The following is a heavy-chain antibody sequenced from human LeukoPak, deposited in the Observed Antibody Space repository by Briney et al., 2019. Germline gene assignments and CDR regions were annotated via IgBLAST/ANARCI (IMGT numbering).Heavy chain of an antibody. J-gene: IGHJ4*02. CDR2: ISYDGSNK. CDR1: GFTFSSYA. CDR3: AREASSSWFDY. D-gene: IGHD6-13*01. Sequence: QPGRSLRLSCAATGFTFSSYAMHWVRQAPGKGLEWVAVISYDGSNKYYADSVKGRFTISRDNSKNTLYLQMNSLRAEDTAVYYCAREASSSWFDYWGQGTLVTVSS. V-gene: IGHV3-30*04.